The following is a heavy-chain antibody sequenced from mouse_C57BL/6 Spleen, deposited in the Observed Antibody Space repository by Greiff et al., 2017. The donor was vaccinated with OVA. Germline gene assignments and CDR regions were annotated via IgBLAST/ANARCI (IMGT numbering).Heavy chain of an antibody. CDR3: ARTGYGSSYDY. J-gene: IGHJ2*01. V-gene: IGHV2-2*01. CDR1: GFSLTSYG. Sequence: QVQLQQSGPGLVQPSQSLSITCTASGFSLTSYGVHWVRQSPGKGLEWLGGIWSGGSTDDNAAFISRLSISKDNSKSHVFFKMNSLQADDTAVYYCARTGYGSSYDYWGQGTTLTVSS. CDR2: IWSGGST. D-gene: IGHD1-1*01.